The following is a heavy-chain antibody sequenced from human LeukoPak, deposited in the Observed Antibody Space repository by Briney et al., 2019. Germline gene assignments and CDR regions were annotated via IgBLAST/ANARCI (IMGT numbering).Heavy chain of an antibody. CDR2: IYHSGST. D-gene: IGHD2-2*01. Sequence: PSETLSLTCTVSGYSISSGYYWGWIRQPPGKGLEWIGSIYHSGSTYYNPSLKSRVTISVDTSKNQFSLKLSSVTAADTAVYYCARVVPAARFAAFDIWGQGTMVTVSS. J-gene: IGHJ3*02. CDR3: ARVVPAARFAAFDI. CDR1: GYSISSGYY. V-gene: IGHV4-38-2*02.